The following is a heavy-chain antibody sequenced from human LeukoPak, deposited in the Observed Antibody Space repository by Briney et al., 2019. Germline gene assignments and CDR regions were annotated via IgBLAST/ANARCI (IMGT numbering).Heavy chain of an antibody. CDR2: IYPGDSDT. D-gene: IGHD6-13*01. CDR3: AGIIAAAGTGPWNYFDY. V-gene: IGHV5-51*01. CDR1: GYSFTSYW. Sequence: GESLKISCKGSGYSFTSYWIGWVRQMPGKGLERMGIIYPGDSDTRYSPSFQGQVTISADKSISTAYLQWSSLKASDTAMYYCAGIIAAAGTGPWNYFDYWGQGTLVTVSS. J-gene: IGHJ4*02.